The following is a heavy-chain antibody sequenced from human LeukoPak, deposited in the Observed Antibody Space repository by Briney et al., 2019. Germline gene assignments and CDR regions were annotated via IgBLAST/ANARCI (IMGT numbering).Heavy chain of an antibody. CDR2: INHSGST. Sequence: ASETLSLTCAVYGGSFSGYYWSWIRQPPGKGLEWIGEINHSGSTNYNPSLKSRVTISVDTSKNQFSLKLSSVTAADTAVYYCARGPRYFDYWGQGTLVTVSS. CDR1: GGSFSGYY. V-gene: IGHV4-34*09. J-gene: IGHJ4*02. CDR3: ARGPRYFDY.